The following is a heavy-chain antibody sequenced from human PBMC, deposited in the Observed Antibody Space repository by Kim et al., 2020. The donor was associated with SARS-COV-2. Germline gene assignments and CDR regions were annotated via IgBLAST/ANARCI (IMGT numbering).Heavy chain of an antibody. CDR1: GFTFSTYS. CDR3: AGDDRTTVTTYFFQH. D-gene: IGHD4-17*01. Sequence: GGSLRLSCAASGFTFSTYSMNWVRQAPGKGLEWVSSISSGSYYIYYADSVRGRFTISRDNAKNSLYLQMNSLGAEDTAVYYCAGDDRTTVTTYFFQHWGQGTLVTVSS. V-gene: IGHV3-21*01. CDR2: ISSGSYYI. J-gene: IGHJ1*01.